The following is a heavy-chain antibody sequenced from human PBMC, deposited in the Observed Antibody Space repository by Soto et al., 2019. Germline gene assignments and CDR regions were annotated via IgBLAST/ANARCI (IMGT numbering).Heavy chain of an antibody. V-gene: IGHV1-8*01. Sequence: ASVKVSCKASGYTFTSYDSNWVRQATGQGLEWMGWMNPNSGNTGYAQKFQGRVTMTRNTSISTAYMELSSLRSEDTAVYYCARVVGWFGELPIYYYGMDSCGQGTTSSVS. CDR1: GYTFTSYD. CDR2: MNPNSGNT. CDR3: ARVVGWFGELPIYYYGMDS. D-gene: IGHD3-10*01. J-gene: IGHJ6*01.